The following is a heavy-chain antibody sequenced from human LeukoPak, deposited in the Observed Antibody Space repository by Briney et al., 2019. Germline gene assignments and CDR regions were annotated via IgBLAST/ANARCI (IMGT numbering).Heavy chain of an antibody. CDR3: ARREWSKYYFDY. D-gene: IGHD3-3*01. J-gene: IGHJ4*02. Sequence: SQTLSLTCTVSGDSISSGGYYWSWIRQHPGKGLEWIGYIYYSGSTYYNPSLKSRVTISVDTSKNQFSLKLSSVTAADTAVYYCARREWSKYYFDYWGQGTLVTVSS. V-gene: IGHV4-31*03. CDR2: IYYSGST. CDR1: GDSISSGGYY.